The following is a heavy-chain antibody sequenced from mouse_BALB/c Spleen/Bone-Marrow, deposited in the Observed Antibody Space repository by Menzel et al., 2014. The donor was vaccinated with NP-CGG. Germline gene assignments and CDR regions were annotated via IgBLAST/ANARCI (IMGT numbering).Heavy chain of an antibody. Sequence: EVQLQQSGVELVKPGASVKLSCTASGFNIKETYMHWVKKRPEQRLEWIGRIDPANGNTKYDPKFQGKATITADTSSNTAYLQLSSLTSEDTAVYYCARYYYGYYFDYWGQGTTLAVSS. D-gene: IGHD1-2*01. CDR1: GFNIKETY. CDR3: ARYYYGYYFDY. CDR2: IDPANGNT. V-gene: IGHV14-3*02. J-gene: IGHJ2*01.